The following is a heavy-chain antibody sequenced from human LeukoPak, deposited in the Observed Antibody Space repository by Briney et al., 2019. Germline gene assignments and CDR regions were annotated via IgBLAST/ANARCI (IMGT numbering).Heavy chain of an antibody. CDR1: GGTFSSYA. J-gene: IGHJ5*02. Sequence: ASVKVSCKASGGTFSSYAISWVRQAPGQGLEWMGGIIPIFGTVNYAQKFQGRVTITADESTSTAYMELSSLRSEDTAVYYCARDVSGYSSGWSTGGWFDPWGQGTLVTVSS. CDR2: IIPIFGTV. D-gene: IGHD6-19*01. CDR3: ARDVSGYSSGWSTGGWFDP. V-gene: IGHV1-69*13.